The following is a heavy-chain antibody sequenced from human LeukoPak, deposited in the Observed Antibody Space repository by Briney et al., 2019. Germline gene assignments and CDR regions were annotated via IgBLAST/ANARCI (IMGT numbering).Heavy chain of an antibody. CDR1: GGSISSYY. D-gene: IGHD1-26*01. Sequence: SETLSLTCTVSGGSISSYYWSWIRQPPGKGLEWIGYIHYSGSTNYNPSLKSRVTISVDTSKNQFSLKLSSVTAADTAVYYCARDSGSYYGFDYWGQGTLVTVSS. CDR3: ARDSGSYYGFDY. J-gene: IGHJ4*02. V-gene: IGHV4-59*01. CDR2: IHYSGST.